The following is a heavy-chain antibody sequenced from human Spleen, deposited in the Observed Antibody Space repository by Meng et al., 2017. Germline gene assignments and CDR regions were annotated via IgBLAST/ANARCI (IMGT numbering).Heavy chain of an antibody. CDR3: ARDGVGYYHSSGSFDY. Sequence: GESLKISCAASGFTFSSYEMNWVRQAPGKGLEWVAYINSSGGAIFYADSVKGRFTISRDNAKNSLYLQMNSLRAEDTVVYYCARDGVGYYHSSGSFDYWGQGTLVTVSS. CDR1: GFTFSSYE. J-gene: IGHJ4*02. V-gene: IGHV3-48*03. D-gene: IGHD3-22*01. CDR2: INSSGGAI.